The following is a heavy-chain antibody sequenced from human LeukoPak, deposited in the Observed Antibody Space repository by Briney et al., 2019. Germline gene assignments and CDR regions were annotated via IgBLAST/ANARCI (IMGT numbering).Heavy chain of an antibody. CDR3: ARDSSGWYGHPKDEDY. Sequence: GGSLILSCAASGFTFSSYRMSWVRQARGKGLERVANIKRDGSEKYYVDSEKGRFTISRDNAKTSLYLQMNSLRAEDTAVYYCARDSSGWYGHPKDEDYWGQGTLVTVSS. V-gene: IGHV3-7*01. CDR1: GFTFSSYR. CDR2: IKRDGSEK. D-gene: IGHD6-19*01. J-gene: IGHJ4*02.